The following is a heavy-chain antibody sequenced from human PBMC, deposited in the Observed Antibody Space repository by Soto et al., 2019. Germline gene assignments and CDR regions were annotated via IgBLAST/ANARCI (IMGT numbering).Heavy chain of an antibody. CDR1: GFTFGSYA. CDR2: ISYDGSNK. Sequence: GGSLRLSCAASGFTFGSYAMQWVRQAPGKGLEWVAVISYDGSNKYYADSVKGRFTISRDNSKNTLYLQMNSLRAEDTAVYYCARDEEFILGTPAASHYSSSYGMYAWGQGTTVTVSS. J-gene: IGHJ6*02. CDR3: ARDEEFILGTPAASHYSSSYGMYA. V-gene: IGHV3-30-3*01. D-gene: IGHD3-16*01.